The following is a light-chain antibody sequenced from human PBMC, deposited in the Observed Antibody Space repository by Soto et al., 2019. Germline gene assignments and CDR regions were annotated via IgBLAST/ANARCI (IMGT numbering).Light chain of an antibody. CDR1: QSVSSS. J-gene: IGKJ5*01. Sequence: EIVLTQSPGTLSLPPGERATVSCRASQSVSSSLAWYQQKPGQAPRLLIYGASSRANGIPDRFSGSGSGTDFPLTITRLEPEDFAVYSCQQYGTSPIPFGQGTRLEIQ. V-gene: IGKV3-20*01. CDR3: QQYGTSPIP. CDR2: GAS.